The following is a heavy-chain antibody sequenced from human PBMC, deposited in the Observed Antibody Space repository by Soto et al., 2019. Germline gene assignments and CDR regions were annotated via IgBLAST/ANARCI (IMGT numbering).Heavy chain of an antibody. CDR2: IYYSGST. Sequence: QVQLQESGPGLVKPSQTLSLTCTVSGGSIISGDYYWSWIRQPPGKGLEWIGYIYYSGSTYYNPSLKSRVTISVDTSKNQFSLKLSSVTAADTAVYYCARGPYYDILTGYYFLDPWGQGTLVTVSS. V-gene: IGHV4-30-4*01. D-gene: IGHD3-9*01. J-gene: IGHJ5*02. CDR3: ARGPYYDILTGYYFLDP. CDR1: GGSIISGDYY.